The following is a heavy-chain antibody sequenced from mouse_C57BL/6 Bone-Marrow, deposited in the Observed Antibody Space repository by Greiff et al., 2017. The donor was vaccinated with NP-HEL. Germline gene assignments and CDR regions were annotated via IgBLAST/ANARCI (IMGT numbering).Heavy chain of an antibody. CDR3: ASPGIYYDYDVGFDY. CDR2: IYPRSGNT. Sequence: VQLQQSGAELARPGASVKLSCKASGYTFTSYGISWVKQRTGQGLEWIGEIYPRSGNTYYNEKFKGKATLTADKSSSTAYMELRSLTSEDSAVYFGASPGIYYDYDVGFDYWGQGTTLTVSS. CDR1: GYTFTSYG. D-gene: IGHD2-4*01. V-gene: IGHV1-81*01. J-gene: IGHJ2*01.